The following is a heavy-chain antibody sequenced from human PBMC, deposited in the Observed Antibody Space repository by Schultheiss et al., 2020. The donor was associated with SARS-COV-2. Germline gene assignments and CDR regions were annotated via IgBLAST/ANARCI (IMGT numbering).Heavy chain of an antibody. CDR1: GGSFSGYY. V-gene: IGHV4-34*01. J-gene: IGHJ4*02. CDR3: ATTGGGGFKLLEAFFDY. CDR2: INHSGST. Sequence: SETLSLTCAVYGGSFSGYYWSWIRQPPGKGLEWIGEINHSGSTNYNPSLKSRVTISVDTSKNQFSLKLSSVTAADTAVYYCATTGGGGFKLLEAFFDYWGQGTLVTVSS. D-gene: IGHD2-15*01.